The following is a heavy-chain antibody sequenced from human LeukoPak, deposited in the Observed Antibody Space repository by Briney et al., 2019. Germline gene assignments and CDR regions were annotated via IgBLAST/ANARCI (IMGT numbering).Heavy chain of an antibody. CDR1: GGSISSSSYY. CDR2: IYYSGST. CDR3: ARTGYCSSTSSYIFRRGNAFDI. Sequence: SETLSLTCTVSGGSISSSSYYWGWIRQPPGKGLEWIGSIYYSGSTYYNPSLKSRVTISVDTSKNQFSLKLSSVTAADTAVYYCARTGYCSSTSSYIFRRGNAFDIWGQGTMVTVSS. V-gene: IGHV4-39*07. D-gene: IGHD2-2*02. J-gene: IGHJ3*02.